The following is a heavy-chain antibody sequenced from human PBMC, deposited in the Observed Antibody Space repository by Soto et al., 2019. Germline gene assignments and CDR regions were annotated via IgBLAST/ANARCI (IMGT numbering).Heavy chain of an antibody. V-gene: IGHV4-59*01. J-gene: IGHJ5*02. CDR2: IYNSGST. CDR3: ARSTYYYGSGSYVAVDP. CDR1: GGSISSYY. Sequence: SATLSLTCTVSGGSISSYYWTWIRQPPGKRLEWIGYIYNSGSTTYNPSLKSRVTISLDTSKNQFSLKLSSVTAADTAVYYCARSTYYYGSGSYVAVDPWGQGTLVTVSS. D-gene: IGHD3-10*01.